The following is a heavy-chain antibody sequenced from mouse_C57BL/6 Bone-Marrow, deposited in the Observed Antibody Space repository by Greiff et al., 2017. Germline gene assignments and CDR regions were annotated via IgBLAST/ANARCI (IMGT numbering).Heavy chain of an antibody. CDR2: IDPSDSYT. Sequence: VQLQQPGAELVMPGASVKLSCKASGYTFTSYWMHWVKQRPGQGLEWIGEIDPSDSYTNYNQKFKGKSTLTVYKSSSTAYMQLSSLTSEDSAVYYCARGAYYSNYRFAYWGQGTLVTVSA. D-gene: IGHD2-5*01. CDR1: GYTFTSYW. CDR3: ARGAYYSNYRFAY. V-gene: IGHV1-69*01. J-gene: IGHJ3*01.